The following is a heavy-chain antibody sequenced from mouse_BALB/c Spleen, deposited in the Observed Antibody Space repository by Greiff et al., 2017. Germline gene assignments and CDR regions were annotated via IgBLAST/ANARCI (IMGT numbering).Heavy chain of an antibody. CDR2: ISSGGGST. CDR3: ARPHGYYFDY. Sequence: EVQRVESGGGLVKPGGSLKLSCAASGFAFSSYDMSWVRQTPEKRLEWVAYISSGGGSTYYPDTVKGRFTISRDNAKNTLYLQMSSLKSEDTAMYYCARPHGYYFDYWGQGTTLTVSS. CDR1: GFAFSSYD. J-gene: IGHJ2*01. D-gene: IGHD2-2*01. V-gene: IGHV5-12-1*01.